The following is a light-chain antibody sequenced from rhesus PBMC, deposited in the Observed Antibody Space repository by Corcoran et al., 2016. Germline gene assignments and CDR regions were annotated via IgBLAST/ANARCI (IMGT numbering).Light chain of an antibody. CDR3: LKDYISPFR. Sequence: DIQMTQSPSSLSASVGDRVTVTCRASQGINRELSWYQQKPGKAPTLLIFSASSLQKGVSSRFSGSGSGTDYTFTISGLQAEDVATYYCLKDYISPFRFGQGAKVEIK. V-gene: IGKV1-94*01. CDR2: SAS. CDR1: QGINRE. J-gene: IGKJ2*01.